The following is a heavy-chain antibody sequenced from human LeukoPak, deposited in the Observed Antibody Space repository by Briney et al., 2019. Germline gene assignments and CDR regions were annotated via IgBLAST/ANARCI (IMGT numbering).Heavy chain of an antibody. CDR3: AREGYVYGSGSYYLDV. J-gene: IGHJ6*04. D-gene: IGHD3-10*01. Sequence: GGSLRLSCAASGFTFSSNYMTWVRQAPGKGLEWVSVIHSGGSTYYADSVKGRFTISRDNSKNTLYLQMNSLRAEDTAVYYCAREGYVYGSGSYYLDVWGKGTTVTISS. CDR2: IHSGGST. CDR1: GFTFSSNY. V-gene: IGHV3-53*01.